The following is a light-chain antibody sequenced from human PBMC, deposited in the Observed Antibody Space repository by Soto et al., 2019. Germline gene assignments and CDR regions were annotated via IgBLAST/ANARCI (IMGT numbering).Light chain of an antibody. CDR2: DAS. Sequence: EIVLTQFPATLSLSPGERATLSCRASQSVSKYFAWYQQKPGRAPRLLIYDASSRATGIPARFIGSGSGTDFTLTISSLEPEDFAIYYCQQRSNWPITFGQGTRLEIK. CDR1: QSVSKY. V-gene: IGKV3-11*01. J-gene: IGKJ5*01. CDR3: QQRSNWPIT.